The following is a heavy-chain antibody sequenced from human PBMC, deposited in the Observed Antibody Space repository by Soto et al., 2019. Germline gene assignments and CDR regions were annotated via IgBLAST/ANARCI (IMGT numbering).Heavy chain of an antibody. CDR3: ATTSGSIMGSFDY. Sequence: GGSLRLSCAASGFTFSSYAMSWVRQAPGKGLEWVSAISGSGGSTVYADSVKGRFTISRDTSMNTLYLQMNSLRAEDTAVYYCATTSGSIMGSFDYWGQGTLVTVSS. V-gene: IGHV3-23*01. J-gene: IGHJ4*02. CDR2: ISGSGGST. CDR1: GFTFSSYA. D-gene: IGHD2-8*01.